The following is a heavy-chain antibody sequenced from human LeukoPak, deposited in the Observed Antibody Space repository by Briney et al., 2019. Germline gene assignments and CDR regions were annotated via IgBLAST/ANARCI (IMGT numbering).Heavy chain of an antibody. Sequence: PGGSLRLSCAASGSTFDDYAMHWVRQAPGKGLEWVSLISGDGDSTSYADSVKGRFTISRDNSKNSLYLQMNSLRTEDTALYYCAKGIGGSGYYGIDYWGQGTLVTVSS. CDR1: GSTFDDYA. J-gene: IGHJ4*02. D-gene: IGHD3-3*01. V-gene: IGHV3-43*02. CDR3: AKGIGGSGYYGIDY. CDR2: ISGDGDST.